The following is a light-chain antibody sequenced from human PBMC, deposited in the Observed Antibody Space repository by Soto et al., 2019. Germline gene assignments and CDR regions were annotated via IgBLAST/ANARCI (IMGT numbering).Light chain of an antibody. CDR3: SSYTSNNTFEEV. Sequence: QSALTQPASVSGSPGQSITISCTGTSSDVGGYNYVSWYQQHPDKAPKLMIFAVSDRPSGVANRFSGSKSGNTASLTISGVQAEDEADYYCSSYTSNNTFEEVFGGGTKVTVL. J-gene: IGLJ2*01. CDR2: AVS. V-gene: IGLV2-14*03. CDR1: SSDVGGYNY.